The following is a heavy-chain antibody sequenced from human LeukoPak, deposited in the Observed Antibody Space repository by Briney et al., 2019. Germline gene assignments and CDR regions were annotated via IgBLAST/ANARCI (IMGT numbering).Heavy chain of an antibody. CDR3: ARGRTLRYYDSSGYDDY. Sequence: SETLSLTCAVYGGSFSGYYWSWVRQPPGRGLEWIGEINHSGSTNYNPSLKSRVTISVDTSKNQFSLKLSSVTAADTAVYYCARGRTLRYYDSSGYDDYWGQGTLVTVSS. V-gene: IGHV4-34*01. CDR1: GGSFSGYY. CDR2: INHSGST. D-gene: IGHD3-22*01. J-gene: IGHJ4*02.